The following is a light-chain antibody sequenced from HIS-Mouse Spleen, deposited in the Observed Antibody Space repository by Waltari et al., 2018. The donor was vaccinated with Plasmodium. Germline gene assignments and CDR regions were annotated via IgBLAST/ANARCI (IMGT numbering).Light chain of an antibody. CDR2: GAS. Sequence: DIVMTQSPATLSVSTGERATLSCRASQSVSSNLARSQQKPGQAPRLLIYGASTRATVIPARFSGSGSGTEFTLTISSLQSEDFAVYYCQQYNNWSFTFGPGTKVDIK. CDR1: QSVSSN. V-gene: IGKV3D-15*01. CDR3: QQYNNWSFT. J-gene: IGKJ3*01.